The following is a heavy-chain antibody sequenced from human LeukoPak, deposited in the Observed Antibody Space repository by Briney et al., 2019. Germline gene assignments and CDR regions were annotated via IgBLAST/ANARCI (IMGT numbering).Heavy chain of an antibody. V-gene: IGHV3-9*01. D-gene: IGHD6-13*01. CDR2: ISWNSGSI. J-gene: IGHJ4*02. CDR1: GFTFDDYA. Sequence: GRSLRLSCAATGFTFDDYAMHWVRQAPGKGLEWVSGISWNSGSIGYADSVKGRFTISRDNAKNSLYLQMNSLRAEDTALYYCAKGSRGSRGSFDYWGQGTLVTVSS. CDR3: AKGSRGSRGSFDY.